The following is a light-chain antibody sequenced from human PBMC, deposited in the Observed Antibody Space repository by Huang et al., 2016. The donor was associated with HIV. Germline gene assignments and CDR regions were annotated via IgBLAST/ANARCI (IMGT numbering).Light chain of an antibody. CDR1: QTIGDN. J-gene: IGKJ3*01. CDR3: QQFNNWPPRFT. Sequence: EIVMTQSPATLSVSPGERATLSCRASQTIGDNLTWYQHKPGQAPRLLISGASTRATGIPPRFSGSGSGTECTLTISGLESEDFAVYYCQQFNNWPPRFTFGPGTTVDVK. CDR2: GAS. V-gene: IGKV3-15*01.